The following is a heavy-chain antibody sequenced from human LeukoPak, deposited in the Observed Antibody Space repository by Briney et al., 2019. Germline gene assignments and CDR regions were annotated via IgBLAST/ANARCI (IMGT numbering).Heavy chain of an antibody. J-gene: IGHJ3*02. CDR2: IYSSATT. CDR3: ARGRYCTATVCGGGDAFDI. Sequence: SETLSLTCSVSGGSISTYYWSWLRQPAGKGLEWIGRIYSSATTNLNPSLKSRVTLSIDASKKQVSLRLSSVTAADTAVYYCARGRYCTATVCGGGDAFDIWGRGTVVIVSS. D-gene: IGHD2-8*02. CDR1: GGSISTYY. V-gene: IGHV4-4*07.